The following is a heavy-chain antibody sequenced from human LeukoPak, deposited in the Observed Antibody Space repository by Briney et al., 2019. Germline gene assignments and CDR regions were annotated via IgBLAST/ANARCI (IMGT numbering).Heavy chain of an antibody. Sequence: GESLKISCKTSGYDFTKYWIGWVRQMPGKGLEWMGIIYPGDSDTRYRSSFEGQVTISADESISTAYLQWTSLTASDSAMYYCARGRVGCTRVDVDYWGQGTLITVSS. CDR1: GYDFTKYW. D-gene: IGHD1-26*01. CDR2: IYPGDSDT. V-gene: IGHV5-51*01. J-gene: IGHJ4*02. CDR3: ARGRVGCTRVDVDY.